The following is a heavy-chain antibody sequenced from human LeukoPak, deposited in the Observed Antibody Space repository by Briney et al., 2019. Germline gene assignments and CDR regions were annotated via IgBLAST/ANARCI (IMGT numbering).Heavy chain of an antibody. J-gene: IGHJ3*02. CDR2: INPNSGGT. CDR3: ARDRGIAVAAAGAFDI. D-gene: IGHD6-19*01. CDR1: GYTFTGYY. V-gene: IGHV1-2*02. Sequence: ASVKVSCKASGYTFTGYYMHWVRQAPGQGLEWMGWINPNSGGTNYAQKFQGRVTMTRDTSISTAYMELSRLRSDDTAVYYCARDRGIAVAAAGAFDIRGQGTMVTVSS.